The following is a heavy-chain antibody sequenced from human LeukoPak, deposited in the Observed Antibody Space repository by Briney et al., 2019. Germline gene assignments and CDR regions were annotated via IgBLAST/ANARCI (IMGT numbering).Heavy chain of an antibody. CDR2: ITRSSSTI. CDR1: GFTFSSYN. V-gene: IGHV3-48*02. Sequence: GGSLRLSCAASGFTFSSYNMNWVRQAPGKGLEWVSYITRSSSTIYYADSVKGRFTISRDNAKNSLYLQMNSLRDEGTVVYYCAREYSSSSGSVSDYWGQGTLVTVSS. CDR3: AREYSSSSGSVSDY. J-gene: IGHJ4*02. D-gene: IGHD6-6*01.